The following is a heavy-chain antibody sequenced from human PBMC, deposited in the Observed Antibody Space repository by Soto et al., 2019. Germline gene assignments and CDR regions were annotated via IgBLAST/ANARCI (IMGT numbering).Heavy chain of an antibody. D-gene: IGHD3-22*01. CDR3: ARDSPTPYYYDSSGYYRAEYFQH. CDR2: ISSSSSTI. Sequence: GGSLRLSCAASGFTFSSYSMNWVRQAPGKGLEWVSYISSSSSTIYYADSVKGRFTISRDNAKNSLYLQMNSLRAEDTAVYYCARDSPTPYYYDSSGYYRAEYFQHWGQGT. V-gene: IGHV3-48*01. J-gene: IGHJ1*01. CDR1: GFTFSSYS.